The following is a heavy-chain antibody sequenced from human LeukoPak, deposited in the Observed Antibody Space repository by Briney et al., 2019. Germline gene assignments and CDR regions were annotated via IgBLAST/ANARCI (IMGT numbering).Heavy chain of an antibody. D-gene: IGHD2-2*01. J-gene: IGHJ4*02. CDR1: GYTFTSYD. V-gene: IGHV1-8*02. CDR2: MNPNIGNT. CDR3: ARYCSSTSCYGTHSNNFDY. Sequence: ASVKVSCKASGYTFTSYDINWVRQATGQGLEWMGWMNPNIGNTGYAQKFQGRVTMTRNTSISTAYMELSSLRSEDTAVYYCARYCSSTSCYGTHSNNFDYWGQGTLVTVSS.